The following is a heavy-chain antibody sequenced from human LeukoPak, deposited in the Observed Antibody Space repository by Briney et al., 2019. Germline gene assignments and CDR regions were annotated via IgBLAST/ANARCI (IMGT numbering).Heavy chain of an antibody. Sequence: GGSLRLSCAASGFTFSSYSMNWVRQAPGKGLEWVAVISYDGSNKYYADSVKGRFTISRDTSKNTLYLQMSSLRLGDTAVYYCVRGALFLWFGEGWNGMDVWGQGTTVTV. CDR2: ISYDGSNK. V-gene: IGHV3-30*03. D-gene: IGHD3-10*01. CDR3: VRGALFLWFGEGWNGMDV. CDR1: GFTFSSYS. J-gene: IGHJ6*02.